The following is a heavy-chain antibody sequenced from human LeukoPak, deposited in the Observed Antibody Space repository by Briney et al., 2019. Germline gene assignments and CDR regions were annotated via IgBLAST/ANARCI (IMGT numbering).Heavy chain of an antibody. CDR3: ARDPGGITMIVVVGFDI. Sequence: PGGSLRLSCAASGFTIIGYAMYWVRQAPGKGLEFVASISHDATERYRESVKGRFTISRDTSKNTVYLQMNTLRAEDTAVYYCARDPGGITMIVVVGFDIWGQGTMVTVSS. J-gene: IGHJ3*02. CDR2: ISHDATER. V-gene: IGHV3-30*04. D-gene: IGHD3-22*01. CDR1: GFTIIGYA.